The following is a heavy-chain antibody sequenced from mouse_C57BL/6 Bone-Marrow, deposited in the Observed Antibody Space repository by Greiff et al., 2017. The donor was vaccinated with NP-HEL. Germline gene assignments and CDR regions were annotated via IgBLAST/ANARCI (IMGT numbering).Heavy chain of an antibody. D-gene: IGHD1-1*01. V-gene: IGHV7-3*01. CDR1: GFTFTDYY. Sequence: EVKLEESGGGLVQPGGSLSLSCAASGFTFTDYYMSWVRQPPGKALEWLGFIRNKANGYTTEYSASVKGRFTISRDNSQSILYLQMNALRAEDSATYYCARLYYGSSYEGHWYFDVWGTGTTVTVSS. J-gene: IGHJ1*03. CDR2: IRNKANGYTT. CDR3: ARLYYGSSYEGHWYFDV.